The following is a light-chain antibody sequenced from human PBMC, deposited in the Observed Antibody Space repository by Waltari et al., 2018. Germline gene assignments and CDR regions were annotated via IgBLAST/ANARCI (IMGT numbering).Light chain of an antibody. V-gene: IGLV2-23*02. Sequence: QSALTQTATVSGSPGQSITISCTGTSSDVGSYNLVSWYQQHPGKAPTLIIYDVNKRPSGVSHRFSGSKSGNTASLTISGLQAADEADYYCCSYAGSAISVFGGGTRLTVL. J-gene: IGLJ3*02. CDR3: CSYAGSAISV. CDR1: SSDVGSYNL. CDR2: DVN.